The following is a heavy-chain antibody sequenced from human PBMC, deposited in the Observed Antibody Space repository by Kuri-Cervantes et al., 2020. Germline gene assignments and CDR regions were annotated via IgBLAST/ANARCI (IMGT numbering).Heavy chain of an antibody. CDR3: ATSLTQPRDCSSTSCYFDY. Sequence: ASVKVSCKASGYTFTSYGISWVRQAPGQGLEWMGWISAYNGNTNYAQKLQGRVTMTTDTSTSTAYMELRGLRSDDTAVYYCATSLTQPRDCSSTSCYFDYWGQGTLVTVSS. D-gene: IGHD2-2*01. V-gene: IGHV1-18*01. CDR2: ISAYNGNT. CDR1: GYTFTSYG. J-gene: IGHJ4*02.